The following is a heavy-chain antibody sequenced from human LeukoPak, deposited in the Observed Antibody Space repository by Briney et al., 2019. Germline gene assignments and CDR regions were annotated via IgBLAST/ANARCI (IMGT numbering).Heavy chain of an antibody. CDR3: ARELPYSSGWYDVY. V-gene: IGHV1-2*06. D-gene: IGHD6-19*01. CDR1: GYTFTDYY. CDR2: ISPNSGAT. J-gene: IGHJ4*02. Sequence: ASVKVSCKASGYTFTDYYVHWVRLVPGQGLEWMGRISPNSGATNYAEKFRGRVTMARDTSISTAYMELSRLRSDDTAVYYCARELPYSSGWYDVYWGQGTLVTVSS.